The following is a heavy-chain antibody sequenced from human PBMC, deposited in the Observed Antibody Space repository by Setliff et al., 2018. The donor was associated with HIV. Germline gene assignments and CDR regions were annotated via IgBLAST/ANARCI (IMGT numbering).Heavy chain of an antibody. CDR1: GFTFSVSA. CDR2: IRSKANRYTT. D-gene: IGHD1-26*01. Sequence: GESLRLSCRASGFTFSVSAIHWVRQVPGVGLEWVGRIRSKANRYTTTYAASVKGRFTVSRDDPENMAYLQMNSLNIEDTAIYYCARRVSGSYYPYFDYWGQGTLVTVSS. CDR3: ARRVSGSYYPYFDY. V-gene: IGHV3-73*01. J-gene: IGHJ4*02.